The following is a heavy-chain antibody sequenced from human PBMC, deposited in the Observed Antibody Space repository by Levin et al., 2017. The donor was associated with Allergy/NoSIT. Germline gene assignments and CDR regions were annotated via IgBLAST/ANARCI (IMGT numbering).Heavy chain of an antibody. CDR2: MYYSGST. CDR1: GGSIRSSY. V-gene: IGHV4-59*01. CDR3: ARATRSSLIHYFDH. J-gene: IGHJ4*02. D-gene: IGHD6-13*01. Sequence: SPTLSLPCTVSGGSIRSSYYSWIRQPPGKGLEWIGYMYYSGSTNYNPSLKSRVTISVDTSKNQFSRKLMSVTAADTDVYYCARATRSSLIHYFDHWGQGTLVTVSS.